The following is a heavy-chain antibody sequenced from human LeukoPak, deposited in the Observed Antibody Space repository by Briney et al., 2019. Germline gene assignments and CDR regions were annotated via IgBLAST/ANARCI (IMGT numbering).Heavy chain of an antibody. Sequence: PSETLSLTCTVSGGSISSYYWSWIRQPPGKGLEWIGYIYYSGSTNYNPSLKSRVTISVDTSKNQFSLKLSSVTAADTAVYYCARGGPRYGSGRNGPYFDYWGQGTLVTVSS. CDR2: IYYSGST. CDR1: GGSISSYY. CDR3: ARGGPRYGSGRNGPYFDY. J-gene: IGHJ4*02. V-gene: IGHV4-59*01. D-gene: IGHD3-10*01.